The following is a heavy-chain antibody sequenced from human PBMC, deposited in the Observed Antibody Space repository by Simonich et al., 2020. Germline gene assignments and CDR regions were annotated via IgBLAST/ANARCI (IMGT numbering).Heavy chain of an antibody. CDR3: ARFRGRYFDWLFDY. Sequence: EVQLVESGGGLVQPGGALRLSCAASGFTFSSYWVSWVRQAPGKGLEWVANIKQDGSSKYYVDSVKGRFTISRDNAKNSLYLQMNSLRAEDTAVYYCARFRGRYFDWLFDYWGQGTLVTVSS. CDR2: IKQDGSSK. D-gene: IGHD3-9*01. CDR1: GFTFSSYW. J-gene: IGHJ4*02. V-gene: IGHV3-7*01.